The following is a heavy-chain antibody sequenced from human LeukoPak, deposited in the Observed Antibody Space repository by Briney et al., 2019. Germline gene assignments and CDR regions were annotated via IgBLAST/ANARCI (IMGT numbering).Heavy chain of an antibody. D-gene: IGHD3-3*01. CDR2: ISSSGSTI. Sequence: GGSLRLSCAASGFTFSSYEMNWVRQAPGKGLEWVSYISSSGSTIYYADSVKGRFTISRDNSKNTLYLQMNSLRAEDTAVYYCARNLRVIWSGLDYWGQGTLVTVSS. CDR3: ARNLRVIWSGLDY. CDR1: GFTFSSYE. V-gene: IGHV3-48*03. J-gene: IGHJ4*02.